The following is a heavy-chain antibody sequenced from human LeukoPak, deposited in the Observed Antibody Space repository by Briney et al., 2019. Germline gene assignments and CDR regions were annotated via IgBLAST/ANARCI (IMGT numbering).Heavy chain of an antibody. V-gene: IGHV1-69*06. Sequence: ASGKLSCKASGATFSSYAITWGRQTPGQGLEWMGRSIPIFGTANYAQKFQGRVTITADKSTSTAYMELSSLRSEDTAVYYCACLEDSSGGYWGQGALVTVSS. D-gene: IGHD3-22*01. J-gene: IGHJ4*02. CDR3: ACLEDSSGGY. CDR2: SIPIFGTA. CDR1: GATFSSYA.